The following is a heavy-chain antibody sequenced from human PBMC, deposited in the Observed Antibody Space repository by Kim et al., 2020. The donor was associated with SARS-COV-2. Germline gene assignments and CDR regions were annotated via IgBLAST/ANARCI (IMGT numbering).Heavy chain of an antibody. D-gene: IGHD6-19*01. J-gene: IGHJ4*02. CDR3: AKEDAVRVAGDFDL. CDR1: GFTFSNYG. Sequence: GGSLRLSCVASGFTFSNYGMHWVRQAPGEGLEWVAVISYDGSDKKEADSVKGRFIVSRDNSKNTVFLQMDSLRLDDTGVYYCAKEDAVRVAGDFDLWGQGTLVNVSS. V-gene: IGHV3-30*18. CDR2: ISYDGSDK.